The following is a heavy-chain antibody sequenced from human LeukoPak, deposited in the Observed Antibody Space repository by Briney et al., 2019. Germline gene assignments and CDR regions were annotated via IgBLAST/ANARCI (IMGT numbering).Heavy chain of an antibody. CDR2: IYYSGST. CDR3: ARVSRFGELSSDY. Sequence: SETLSLTCTVSGGSISSSSYYWGWIRQPPGKGLEWIGSIYYSGSTYYNPSLKSRVTISVDTSKNQFSLKLSSVTAADTAVYYCARVSRFGELSSDYWGQGTLVTVSS. CDR1: GGSISSSSYY. D-gene: IGHD3-16*02. J-gene: IGHJ4*02. V-gene: IGHV4-39*07.